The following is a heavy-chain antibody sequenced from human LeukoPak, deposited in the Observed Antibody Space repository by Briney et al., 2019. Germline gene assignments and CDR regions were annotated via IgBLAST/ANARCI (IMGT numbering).Heavy chain of an antibody. D-gene: IGHD1-14*01. CDR2: IYSGGST. CDR3: ARGGTGNYYYYYGMDV. V-gene: IGHV3-66*01. CDR1: GFTVSSNY. J-gene: IGHJ6*02. Sequence: PGGSLRLSCAASGFTVSSNYMSWVRQAPGKGLEWVSVIYSGGSTYYADSVKGRFTISRDNSKNTLYLQMNSLRAEDTAVYYCARGGTGNYYYYYGMDVWGQGTTVTVSS.